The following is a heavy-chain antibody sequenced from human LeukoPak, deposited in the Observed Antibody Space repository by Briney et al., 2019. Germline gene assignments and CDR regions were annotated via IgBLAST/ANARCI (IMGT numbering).Heavy chain of an antibody. Sequence: SETLSLTCAVYGGSFSGYYWSWIRQPPGKGLEWIGEINHSGSTNYNPSLKSRVTISVDTSKNQFSLKLSSVTAADTAVYYCARGRRVAVAGRYFDLWGRGTLVTVSS. CDR2: INHSGST. D-gene: IGHD6-19*01. V-gene: IGHV4-34*01. CDR1: GGSFSGYY. J-gene: IGHJ2*01. CDR3: ARGRRVAVAGRYFDL.